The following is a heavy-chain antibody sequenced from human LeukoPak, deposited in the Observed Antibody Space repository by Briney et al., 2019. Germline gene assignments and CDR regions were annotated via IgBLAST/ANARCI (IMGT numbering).Heavy chain of an antibody. CDR3: TTVPYGDYLFDY. CDR2: IKSKTDGGTT. J-gene: IGHJ4*02. V-gene: IGHV3-15*01. CDR1: GFTFSNAW. D-gene: IGHD4-17*01. Sequence: SGGSLRLSCAASGFTFSNAWMSWVRQAPGKGLEWCGRIKSKTDGGTTDYAAPVKGRFTISRDDSKNTVYLQMNSLKTEDTAVYYCTTVPYGDYLFDYWGQGTLVTVSS.